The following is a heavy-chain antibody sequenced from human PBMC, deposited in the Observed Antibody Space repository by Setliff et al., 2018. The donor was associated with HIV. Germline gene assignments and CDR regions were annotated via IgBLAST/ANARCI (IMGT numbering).Heavy chain of an antibody. CDR1: GGSFSGYY. V-gene: IGHV4-34*01. J-gene: IGHJ4*02. Sequence: PSETLSLTCAVYGGSFSGYYWSWIRQPPGMGLEWIGQIGPSGDTIYNPSLKSRVTMSVDTSNYHFSLKLTSLTAADSAVYYCVRGDDILTGYFRPYFFDYWGQGTLVTVSS. D-gene: IGHD3-9*01. CDR2: IGPSGDT. CDR3: VRGDDILTGYFRPYFFDY.